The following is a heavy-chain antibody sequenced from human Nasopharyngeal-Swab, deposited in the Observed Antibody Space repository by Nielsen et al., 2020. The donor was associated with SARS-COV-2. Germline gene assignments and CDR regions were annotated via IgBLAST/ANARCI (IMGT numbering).Heavy chain of an antibody. D-gene: IGHD4-17*01. CDR3: ARAGNGDYVPPGY. J-gene: IGHJ4*02. CDR1: GFTFSSYW. V-gene: IGHV3-74*01. CDR2: INSDGSST. Sequence: GESLKISCAASGFTFSSYWMHWVRQAPGKGLMWVSRINSDGSSTTYADSVKGRFTISRDNAKNTLYLQMNSLRAEDTAVYYCARAGNGDYVPPGYWGQGTLVTVSS.